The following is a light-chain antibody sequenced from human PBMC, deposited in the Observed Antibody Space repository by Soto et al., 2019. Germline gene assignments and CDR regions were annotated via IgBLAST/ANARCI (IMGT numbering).Light chain of an antibody. CDR2: VDD. CDR1: SIGSKN. J-gene: IGLJ3*02. V-gene: IGLV3-21*02. Sequence: SYELTQPPSVSVAPGQTATITCGGASIGSKNVHWYQQRPGQAPVLVVYVDDDRPSGIPERFSGSNSGNTATLTITRVGAGDEADFYCQVWDSSDHAVFGGGTKVTVL. CDR3: QVWDSSDHAV.